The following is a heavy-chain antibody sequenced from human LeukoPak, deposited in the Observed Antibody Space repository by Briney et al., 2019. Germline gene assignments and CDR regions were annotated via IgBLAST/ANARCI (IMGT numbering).Heavy chain of an antibody. Sequence: GGSLRLSCAASGFTFSSYIMIWVPQAPGKGLEWVSSIFSSSSYIYYADSVKGRFTISSDNAENSLYLQMSSLRAEDTAVYYCARADSSGYYLTYYYYYMDVWGKGTTVTVSS. D-gene: IGHD3-22*01. V-gene: IGHV3-21*01. J-gene: IGHJ6*03. CDR3: ARADSSGYYLTYYYYYMDV. CDR1: GFTFSSYI. CDR2: IFSSSSYI.